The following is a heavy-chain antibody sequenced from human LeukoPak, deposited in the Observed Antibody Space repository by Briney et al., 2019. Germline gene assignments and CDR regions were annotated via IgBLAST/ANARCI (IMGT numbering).Heavy chain of an antibody. J-gene: IGHJ4*02. CDR3: AKVGGLLRYFDWLLYFDY. CDR2: ISGSGGST. D-gene: IGHD3-9*01. Sequence: GGSLRLSCAASGSTFSSYAMSWVRQAPGKGLEWVSAISGSGGSTYYADSVKGRFTISRDNSKNTLYLQMNSLRAEDTAVYYCAKVGGLLRYFDWLLYFDYWGQGTLVTVSS. V-gene: IGHV3-23*01. CDR1: GSTFSSYA.